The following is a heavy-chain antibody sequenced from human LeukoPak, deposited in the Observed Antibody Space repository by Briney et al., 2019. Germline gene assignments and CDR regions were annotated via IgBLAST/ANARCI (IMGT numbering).Heavy chain of an antibody. V-gene: IGHV5-51*01. CDR1: GYRFSNYW. J-gene: IGHJ4*02. Sequence: GESLKISCQGSGYRFSNYWIAWVRQVPGKGLEWMGVTGDSDTRYSPSFEGQVTMSVDKSINTAYLHWSSMKDSDTAMYYCARHFGTGTPFDYWGQGTLVTVSS. CDR2: TGDSDT. D-gene: IGHD3/OR15-3a*01. CDR3: ARHFGTGTPFDY.